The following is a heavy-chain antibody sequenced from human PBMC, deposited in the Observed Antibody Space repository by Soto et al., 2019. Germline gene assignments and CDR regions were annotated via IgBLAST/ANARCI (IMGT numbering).Heavy chain of an antibody. J-gene: IGHJ4*02. CDR1: GFTFSSYG. Sequence: GGSLRLSCAASGFTFSSYGMTWVRQAPGKGLEWVSFSSATGAGTYYADSVKGRFTISRDNSKNTMYLQMTSLRADDTAVYYCAKDRRAGGNYGFYSDFWGQGALVTVSS. CDR3: AKDRRAGGNYGFYSDF. V-gene: IGHV3-23*01. D-gene: IGHD1-7*01. CDR2: SSATGAGT.